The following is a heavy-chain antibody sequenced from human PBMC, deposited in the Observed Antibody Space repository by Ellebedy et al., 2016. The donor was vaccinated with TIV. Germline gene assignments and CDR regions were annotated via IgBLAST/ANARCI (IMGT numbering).Heavy chain of an antibody. CDR1: GISFSSYT. D-gene: IGHD4-17*01. CDR3: ARGGYGDTGGYYYYYMDL. V-gene: IGHV3-48*04. J-gene: IGHJ6*03. CDR2: VSRNTVNI. Sequence: GGSLRLSCATSGISFSSYTMSWVRQAPGKGLEWVSYVSRNTVNIYYADSVKGRFTISRDNAKSSLYLQMNSLRVEDTAVYYCARGGYGDTGGYYYYYMDLWGKGTTVTVSS.